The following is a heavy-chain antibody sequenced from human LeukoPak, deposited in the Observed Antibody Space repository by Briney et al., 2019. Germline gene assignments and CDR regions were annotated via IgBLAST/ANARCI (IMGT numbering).Heavy chain of an antibody. CDR3: ARVLYSGSYHRDAFDI. CDR1: GYTFTGYY. V-gene: IGHV1-2*02. CDR2: INPNSGGT. Sequence: ASVKVPCKASGYTFTGYYMHWVRQAPGQGLEWMGWINPNSGGTNYAQKFQGRVTMTRDTSISTAYMELSRLRSDDTAVYYCARVLYSGSYHRDAFDIWGQGTMVTVSS. J-gene: IGHJ3*02. D-gene: IGHD1-26*01.